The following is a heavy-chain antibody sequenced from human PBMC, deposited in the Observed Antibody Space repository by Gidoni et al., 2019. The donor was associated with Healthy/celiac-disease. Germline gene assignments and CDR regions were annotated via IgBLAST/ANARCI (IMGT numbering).Heavy chain of an antibody. CDR1: GFTFSSYG. CDR3: ARDFSGPIVGATAYAFDI. D-gene: IGHD1-26*01. J-gene: IGHJ3*02. CDR2: IWYDGSNK. V-gene: IGHV3-33*01. Sequence: QVQLVEPGGGVVQPGRSLRLSCAASGFTFSSYGMHWVRQAPGKGLEWVAVIWYDGSNKYYADSVKGRFTISRDNSKNTLYLQMNSLRAEDTAVYYCARDFSGPIVGATAYAFDIWGQGTMVTVSS.